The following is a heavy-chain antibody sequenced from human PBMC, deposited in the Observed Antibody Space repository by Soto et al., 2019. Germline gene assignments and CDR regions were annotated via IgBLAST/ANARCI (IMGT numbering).Heavy chain of an antibody. V-gene: IGHV3-7*01. D-gene: IGHD3-3*01. CDR1: GFTFSTYY. J-gene: IGHJ2*01. CDR3: WRVGRACYYYL. Sequence: GGSLRLSCAASGFTFSTYYMTWFRQPPGKGLEWVANIKQDGSEKFYVDSVKGRFTISRDNAKNSLYLQMNSLRVDDTAMYYYWRVGRACYYYLCGRGSPVT. CDR2: IKQDGSEK.